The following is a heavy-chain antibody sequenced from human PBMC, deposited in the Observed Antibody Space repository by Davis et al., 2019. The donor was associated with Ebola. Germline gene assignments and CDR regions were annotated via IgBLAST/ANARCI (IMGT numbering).Heavy chain of an antibody. J-gene: IGHJ4*02. V-gene: IGHV5-51*01. D-gene: IGHD4-17*01. Sequence: GESLKISCKDSGNSFTSHWIGWMRQMPGKGLEWMGIIYTGDSDTRYSPSFRGQVTISADKSISAAYLQWSSLKASDTAMYYRAIWGEAGDYANGAWGQGTLVTVSS. CDR2: IYTGDSDT. CDR1: GNSFTSHW. CDR3: AIWGEAGDYANGA.